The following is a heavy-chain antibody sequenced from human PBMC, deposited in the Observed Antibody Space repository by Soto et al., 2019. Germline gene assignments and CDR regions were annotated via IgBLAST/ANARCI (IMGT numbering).Heavy chain of an antibody. J-gene: IGHJ4*02. Sequence: EVQLAESGGGMVQPGGSLRLSCVASGFTFSSYDVHWVRQAPGKGLEYVSSISSNGGTTYYGNCVKGRFTISRDNSKNTLYLQMGSLRAEDMAVYYCVRRVSGNYDYWGQGTLVTVSS. CDR2: ISSNGGTT. CDR1: GFTFSSYD. D-gene: IGHD1-7*01. CDR3: VRRVSGNYDY. V-gene: IGHV3-64*01.